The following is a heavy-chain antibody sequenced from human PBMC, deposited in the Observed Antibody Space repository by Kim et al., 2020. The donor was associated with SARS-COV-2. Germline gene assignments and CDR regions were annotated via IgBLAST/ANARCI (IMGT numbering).Heavy chain of an antibody. Sequence: SVKVSCKASGGTCRSYTISGVGQASGEWRDGMARIRSIRCLANYSQKFQGRDTITADKSTSTAYMELSSLRSEDTAVYYCARDRQWLGFDYWGQGTLVTVSS. V-gene: IGHV1-69*04. J-gene: IGHJ4*02. CDR3: ARDRQWLGFDY. CDR1: GGTCRSYT. CDR2: IRSIRCLA. D-gene: IGHD6-19*01.